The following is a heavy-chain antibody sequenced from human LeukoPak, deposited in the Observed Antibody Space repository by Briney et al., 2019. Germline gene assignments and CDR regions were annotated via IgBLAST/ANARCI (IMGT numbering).Heavy chain of an antibody. Sequence: GGSLRLSCAASGFTFSRYAMHWVRQAPGKGLEWVAVISYDGSNKYYADSVKGRFTISRDNSKNTLYLQMNSLRAEDTAVYYCARGVELGYWGQGTLVAVSS. J-gene: IGHJ4*02. CDR2: ISYDGSNK. CDR3: ARGVELGY. CDR1: GFTFSRYA. V-gene: IGHV3-30*14. D-gene: IGHD1-7*01.